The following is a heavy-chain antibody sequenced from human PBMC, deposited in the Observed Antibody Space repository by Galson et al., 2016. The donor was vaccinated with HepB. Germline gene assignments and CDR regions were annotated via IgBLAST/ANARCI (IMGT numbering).Heavy chain of an antibody. J-gene: IGHJ2*01. CDR1: NDSINTYY. CDR3: ATGGNSAYFDL. V-gene: IGHV4-59*08. Sequence: SETLSLTCTVSNDSINTYYWSRIRQPPGKGLEWIGYISYSGSTNYNPSLKSRVTISAGTSKNQFSLKLSSVTAADTALYDCATGGNSAYFDLWGRGTLATVSS. CDR2: ISYSGST. D-gene: IGHD1-14*01.